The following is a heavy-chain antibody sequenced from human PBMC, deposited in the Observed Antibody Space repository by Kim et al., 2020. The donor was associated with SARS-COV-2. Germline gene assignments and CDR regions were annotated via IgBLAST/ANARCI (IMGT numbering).Heavy chain of an antibody. CDR3: AKAGSVGTYYYYGLDV. J-gene: IGHJ6*02. Sequence: GGSLRLSCTTSGFTFKNYGMHWVRQAPGKGLEWVAVIWFDGSNAFYEDSLKGRFTISRDNFKNILYLNMNSLRAEDTAVYYCAKAGSVGTYYYYGLDVWGQGTTVTVSS. CDR2: IWFDGSNA. D-gene: IGHD7-27*01. V-gene: IGHV3-33*06. CDR1: GFTFKNYG.